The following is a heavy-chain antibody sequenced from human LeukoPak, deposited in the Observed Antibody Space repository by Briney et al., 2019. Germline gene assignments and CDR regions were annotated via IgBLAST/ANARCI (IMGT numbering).Heavy chain of an antibody. CDR3: ARAMSDLDY. CDR2: INPSGGSP. D-gene: IGHD2-2*01. Sequence: GASVKVSCKASGYTFTSHYIHWVRQAPGQGLEWMGIINPSGGSPSYAQKLQGRVTMTRDTSTSTVYMELSSLTSEDTAVYYCARAMSDLDYWGQGTLVTVSS. V-gene: IGHV1-46*01. J-gene: IGHJ4*02. CDR1: GYTFTSHY.